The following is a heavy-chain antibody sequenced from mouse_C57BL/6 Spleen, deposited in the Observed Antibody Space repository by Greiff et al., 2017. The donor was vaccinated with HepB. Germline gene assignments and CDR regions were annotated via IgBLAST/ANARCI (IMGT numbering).Heavy chain of an antibody. CDR3: TRGWSAFAY. Sequence: VQLQQSGAELVRPGASVTLSCKASGYTFTDYEMHWVKQTPVQGLEWIGAIDPETGGTAYNQKFKGKAILTADKSSSTAYMELRSLTSADSAVYYCTRGWSAFAYWGQGTLVTVSA. D-gene: IGHD2-3*01. J-gene: IGHJ3*01. V-gene: IGHV1-15*01. CDR1: GYTFTDYE. CDR2: IDPETGGT.